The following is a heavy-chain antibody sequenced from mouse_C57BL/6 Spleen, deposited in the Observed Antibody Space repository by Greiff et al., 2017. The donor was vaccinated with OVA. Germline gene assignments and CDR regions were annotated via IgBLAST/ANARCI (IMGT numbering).Heavy chain of an antibody. CDR3: AKREKTRPVAY. J-gene: IGHJ3*01. V-gene: IGHV1-39*01. CDR2: IDPNYGTT. CDR1: GYSFTDYN. D-gene: IGHD1-3*01. Sequence: EVQLVQSGPELVKPGASVKISCKASGYSFTDYNMNWVKQSNGKGLEWIGVIDPNYGTTSYNQKFKGKATLTVDQSSSTAYMQLNSLTSETSAVYYCAKREKTRPVAYWGQGTLVTVSA.